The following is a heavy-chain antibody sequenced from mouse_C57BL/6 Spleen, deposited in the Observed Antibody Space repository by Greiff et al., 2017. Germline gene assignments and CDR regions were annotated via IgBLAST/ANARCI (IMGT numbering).Heavy chain of an antibody. Sequence: QVQLQQPGTELVKPGASVKLSCKASGYTFTSYWMHWVKQRPGQGLEWIGNINPSNGGTNYNEKFKSKATLTVYKSSSTAYMQLSSLTSEDSAVYYCAIEGYGSRDFFAYWGQGTLVTVSA. CDR1: GYTFTSYW. V-gene: IGHV1-53*01. D-gene: IGHD1-1*01. J-gene: IGHJ3*01. CDR3: AIEGYGSRDFFAY. CDR2: INPSNGGT.